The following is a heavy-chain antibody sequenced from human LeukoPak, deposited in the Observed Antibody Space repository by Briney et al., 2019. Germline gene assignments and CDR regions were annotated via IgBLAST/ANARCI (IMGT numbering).Heavy chain of an antibody. D-gene: IGHD3-10*01. Sequence: GGSLRLSCAASGFTLSSYWMHWVRQAPGKGLEWVSGISWNSGSIGYADSVKGRFTISRDNAKNSLYLQMNSLRAEDTALYYCAKDMTRYGSGSYYTPNDYWGQGTLVTVSS. CDR3: AKDMTRYGSGSYYTPNDY. CDR2: ISWNSGSI. J-gene: IGHJ4*02. CDR1: GFTLSSYW. V-gene: IGHV3-9*01.